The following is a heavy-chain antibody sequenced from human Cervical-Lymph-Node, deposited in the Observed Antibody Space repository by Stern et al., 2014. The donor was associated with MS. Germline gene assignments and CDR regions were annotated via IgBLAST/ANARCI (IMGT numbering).Heavy chain of an antibody. V-gene: IGHV4-59*01. D-gene: IGHD6-13*01. CDR1: GGSISSYY. CDR2: IYYSGST. J-gene: IGHJ5*01. CDR3: ARGYSSSWYWFDS. Sequence: VQLVESGPGLVKPSETLSLTCTVSGGSISSYYLSWIRQPPGKGLEWIGYIYYSGSTNYNPSLKSRVTISVDTSKNQFSLKLSSVTAADTAVYFCARGYSSSWYWFDSWGQGTQVTVSS.